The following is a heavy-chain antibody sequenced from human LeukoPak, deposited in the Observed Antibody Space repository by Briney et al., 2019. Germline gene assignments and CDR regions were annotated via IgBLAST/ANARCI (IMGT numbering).Heavy chain of an antibody. V-gene: IGHV4-34*01. CDR3: ARGPYSYDSSGAFDI. CDR1: GGSFSGYY. CDR2: INHSGST. Sequence: TSETLSLTCAVYGGSFSGYYWSWIRQPPGKGLEWIGEINHSGSTNYNPSLKSRVTISVDTSKNQFSLKLSSVTAADTAVYFCARGPYSYDSSGAFDIWGQGTMVTVSS. D-gene: IGHD3-22*01. J-gene: IGHJ3*02.